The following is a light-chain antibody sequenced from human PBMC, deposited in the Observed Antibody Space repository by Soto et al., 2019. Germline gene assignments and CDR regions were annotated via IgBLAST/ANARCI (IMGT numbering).Light chain of an antibody. Sequence: DIQLTQSPSSVSTPVGDRVPITCRASQGISSWLAWYQQKPGKAPKLLIYKASSLESGVPSRFSGSGSGTEFTLTISSLQPDDFATYYCQQYNSYSWTFGQGTKVDI. CDR3: QQYNSYSWT. V-gene: IGKV1-5*03. CDR2: KAS. CDR1: QGISSW. J-gene: IGKJ1*01.